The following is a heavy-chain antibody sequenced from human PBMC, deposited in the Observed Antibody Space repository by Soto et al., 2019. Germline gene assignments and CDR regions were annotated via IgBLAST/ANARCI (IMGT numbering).Heavy chain of an antibody. Sequence: EVQLVESGGGLVKPGGSLRLSCAASGFSFSSDSMGWVRQAPGTGLEWVSSISSSGSFMNYADSVKGRFNISRDNAKNSLYLQRSGLKDEDTAVYYGAGDPPTGTTLDGADSWGQGTLVTVSS. CDR2: ISSSGSFM. D-gene: IGHD1-7*01. CDR3: AGDPPTGTTLDGADS. V-gene: IGHV3-21*01. J-gene: IGHJ4*02. CDR1: GFSFSSDS.